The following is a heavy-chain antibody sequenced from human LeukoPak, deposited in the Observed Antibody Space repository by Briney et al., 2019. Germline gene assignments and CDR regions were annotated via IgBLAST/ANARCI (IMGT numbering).Heavy chain of an antibody. Sequence: PSETLSLTCTVSGGSISSSNYYWGWIRQPPGKGLEWIGSIYYSGSIYYNPSLKSRVTISVVTSKNQFSLKLSSVTAADTAVYYCARDLYSSSAPYNWFDPWGQGTLVTVSS. J-gene: IGHJ5*02. V-gene: IGHV4-39*02. CDR2: IYYSGSI. CDR1: GGSISSSNYY. D-gene: IGHD6-6*01. CDR3: ARDLYSSSAPYNWFDP.